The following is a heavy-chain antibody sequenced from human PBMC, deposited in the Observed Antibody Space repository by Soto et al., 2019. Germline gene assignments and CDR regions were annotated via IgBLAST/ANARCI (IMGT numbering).Heavy chain of an antibody. Sequence: QVQLVESGGGVVQPGRSLRLSCAASGFTFSSYAMHWVRQAPGKGLEWVAVISYDGSNKYYADSVKGRFTIPRDNSKNTLYLQMNSLRAEDTAVYYCARGSDIAARPRAPKFDYWGQGTLVTVSS. V-gene: IGHV3-30-3*01. CDR3: ARGSDIAARPRAPKFDY. J-gene: IGHJ4*02. CDR2: ISYDGSNK. CDR1: GFTFSSYA. D-gene: IGHD6-6*01.